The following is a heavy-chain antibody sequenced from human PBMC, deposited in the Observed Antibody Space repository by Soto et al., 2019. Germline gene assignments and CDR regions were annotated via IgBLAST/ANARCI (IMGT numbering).Heavy chain of an antibody. J-gene: IGHJ4*02. CDR2: ISGSGGTT. V-gene: IGHV3-23*01. CDR1: GFTFSSYA. Sequence: GGSLRLSCVASGFTFSSYALNWVRQAPGRGLEWVSAISGSGGTTYYADSVKGRFTISRDNSKNTLFLQMNSLRAEDEAIYYCQKSKKAISTSFDYWGQGSLVTVSS. D-gene: IGHD3-22*01. CDR3: QKSKKAISTSFDY.